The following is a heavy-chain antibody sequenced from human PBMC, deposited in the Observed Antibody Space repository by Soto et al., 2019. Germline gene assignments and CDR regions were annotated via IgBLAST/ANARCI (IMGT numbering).Heavy chain of an antibody. CDR2: ISSSSNAI. CDR3: ATDSITIFGVISTRPS. CDR1: GFTFSSYS. Sequence: GGSLRLSCAASGFTFSSYSMNWVRQAPGKGLERVSYISSSSNAIYYADSVKGRFTISRDNAKNSLYLQMNSLRDEDAAVYYCATDSITIFGVISTRPSWGQGTLVTVSS. J-gene: IGHJ5*02. V-gene: IGHV3-48*02. D-gene: IGHD3-3*01.